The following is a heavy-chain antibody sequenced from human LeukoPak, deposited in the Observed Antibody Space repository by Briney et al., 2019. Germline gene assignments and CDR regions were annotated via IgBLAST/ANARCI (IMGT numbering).Heavy chain of an antibody. CDR2: ISYDGSNK. J-gene: IGHJ4*02. D-gene: IGHD4-17*01. CDR3: ATEPRDSGYGDYPD. CDR1: GFTFSSYA. Sequence: GGSLRLSCAASGFTFSSYAMHWVRQAPGKGLEWVAVISYDGSNKYYADSVKGRFTISRDNSKNTLYLQMNSLRSEDTAVYYCATEPRDSGYGDYPDWGQGTLVTVSS. V-gene: IGHV3-30*04.